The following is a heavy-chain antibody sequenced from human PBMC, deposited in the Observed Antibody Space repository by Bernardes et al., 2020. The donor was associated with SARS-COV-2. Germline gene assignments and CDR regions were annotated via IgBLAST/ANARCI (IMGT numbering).Heavy chain of an antibody. CDR1: GFTLSGYA. Sequence: GGSLRLSCAASGFTLSGYALHWVRQASGQGLEWVGRIRGKANSDATAYGASVKGRFSISRDDSDNTAYLHMNSLKAEDTAVYFCTNGLDNWGQGTLVTVSS. J-gene: IGHJ4*02. V-gene: IGHV3-73*01. CDR2: IRGKANSDAT. CDR3: TNGLDN.